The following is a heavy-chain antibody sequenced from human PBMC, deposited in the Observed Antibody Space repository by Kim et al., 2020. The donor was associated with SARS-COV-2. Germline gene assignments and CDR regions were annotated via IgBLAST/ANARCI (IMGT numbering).Heavy chain of an antibody. CDR3: ARALGSITIFGVVIAHFDY. D-gene: IGHD3-3*01. J-gene: IGHJ4*02. CDR2: IYYSGST. V-gene: IGHV4-30-4*01. Sequence: SETLSLTCTVSGGSISSGDYYWSWIRQPPGKGLEWIGYIYYSGSTYYNPSLKSRVTISVDTPKNQFSLKLSSVTAADTAVYYCARALGSITIFGVVIAHFDYWGQGTLVTVSS. CDR1: GGSISSGDYY.